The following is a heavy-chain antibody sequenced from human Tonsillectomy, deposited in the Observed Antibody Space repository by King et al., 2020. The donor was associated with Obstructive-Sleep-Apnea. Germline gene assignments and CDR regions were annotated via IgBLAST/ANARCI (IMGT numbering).Heavy chain of an antibody. CDR1: GYTFTGYY. Sequence: VQLVESGAEVKKPGASVKVSCKASGYTFTGYYMHWVRQAPGQGLEWMGWINPNSGGTNYAQKFQGWVTMTRDTSISTAYMELGRLRSDDTAVYYCARAVAAAGNWFDPWGQGTLVTVSS. CDR3: ARAVAAAGNWFDP. J-gene: IGHJ5*02. D-gene: IGHD6-13*01. CDR2: INPNSGGT. V-gene: IGHV1-2*04.